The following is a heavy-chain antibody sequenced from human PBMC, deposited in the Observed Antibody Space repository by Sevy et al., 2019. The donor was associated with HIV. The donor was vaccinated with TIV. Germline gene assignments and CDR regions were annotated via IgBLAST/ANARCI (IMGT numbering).Heavy chain of an antibody. D-gene: IGHD1-1*01. CDR3: AAHEGVTISEARFDP. J-gene: IGHJ5*02. Sequence: SETLSLTCSVSGGSHITTNYYWAWLRQSPGKGLEWIASIYYSGSTYYNPSLKARVTVSVDTSRSQFSLILNSVTAADTSVYYCAAHEGVTISEARFDPWGQGTLVTVSS. CDR2: IYYSGST. V-gene: IGHV4-39*01. CDR1: GGSHITTNYY.